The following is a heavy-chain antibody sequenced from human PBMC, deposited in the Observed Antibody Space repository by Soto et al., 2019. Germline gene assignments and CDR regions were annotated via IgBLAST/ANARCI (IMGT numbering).Heavy chain of an antibody. D-gene: IGHD6-13*01. Sequence: PGGSLRLSCAASGFTFSSYAMSWVRQAPGKGLEWVSAISGSGGSTYYADSVKGRFTISRDNSKNTLYLQMNSLRAEDTAVYYCAEGYSSSWYYFDYWGQGTLVTVSS. J-gene: IGHJ4*02. CDR2: ISGSGGST. V-gene: IGHV3-23*01. CDR1: GFTFSSYA. CDR3: AEGYSSSWYYFDY.